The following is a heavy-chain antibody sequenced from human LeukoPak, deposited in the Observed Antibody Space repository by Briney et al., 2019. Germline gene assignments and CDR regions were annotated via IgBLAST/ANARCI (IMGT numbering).Heavy chain of an antibody. V-gene: IGHV4-59*01. J-gene: IGHJ4*02. CDR2: IYYSGST. Sequence: SQTLSLTCTVSGGSISSYYWSWIRQPPGKGLEWIGYIYYSGSTNYNPSLKSRVTISVDTSKNQFSLKLSSVTAADTAVYYCARVPSGSSSWYYFDYWGQGTLVTVSS. CDR1: GGSISSYY. CDR3: ARVPSGSSSWYYFDY. D-gene: IGHD6-13*01.